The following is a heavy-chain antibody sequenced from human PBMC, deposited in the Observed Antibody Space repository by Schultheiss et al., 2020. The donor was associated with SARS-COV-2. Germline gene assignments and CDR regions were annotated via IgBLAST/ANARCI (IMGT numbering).Heavy chain of an antibody. CDR3: ARDIDDFWSHWFDP. Sequence: GGSLRLSCAASGFTFSSYAMSWVRQAPGKGLEWVSAISGSGGSTYYADSVKGRFTISRDNSKNSLYLQMNSLRAEDTAVYYCARDIDDFWSHWFDPWGQGTLVTVSS. CDR2: ISGSGGST. D-gene: IGHD3-3*01. J-gene: IGHJ5*02. CDR1: GFTFSSYA. V-gene: IGHV3-23*01.